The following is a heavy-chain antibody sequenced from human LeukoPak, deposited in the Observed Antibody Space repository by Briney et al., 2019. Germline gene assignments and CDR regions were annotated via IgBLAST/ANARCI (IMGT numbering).Heavy chain of an antibody. J-gene: IGHJ4*02. Sequence: GGSLTLSCAASGFTVSSNYMLGLRQAPGKGLEWVSVIYSGDSTYYADSVKVRFTISRDNSKNTLYLQMNRLRAEDRAVCYCERGRSGSAWDLFDYWGQGTLVTVSS. CDR3: ERGRSGSAWDLFDY. V-gene: IGHV3-53*01. CDR1: GFTVSSNY. CDR2: IYSGDST. D-gene: IGHD1-26*01.